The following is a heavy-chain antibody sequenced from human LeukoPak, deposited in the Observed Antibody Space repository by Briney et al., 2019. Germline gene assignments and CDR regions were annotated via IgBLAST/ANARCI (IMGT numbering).Heavy chain of an antibody. D-gene: IGHD6-19*01. Sequence: YPSETLSLTCTVSGGSISSYYWSWIRQPPGKGLEWIGYIYYSGSTNYNPSLKGRVTISVDTSKNQFSLKLSSVTAADTAVYYCARVSGNLLAFLYYGYYMDVWGKGTTVTVSS. CDR1: GGSISSYY. V-gene: IGHV4-59*01. J-gene: IGHJ6*03. CDR3: ARVSGNLLAFLYYGYYMDV. CDR2: IYYSGST.